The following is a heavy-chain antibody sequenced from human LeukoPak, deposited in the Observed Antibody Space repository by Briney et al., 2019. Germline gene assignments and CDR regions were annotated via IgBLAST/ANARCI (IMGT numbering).Heavy chain of an antibody. J-gene: IGHJ4*02. D-gene: IGHD5-12*01. V-gene: IGHV4-4*09. CDR1: GGSISSYY. CDR2: IYTSGST. Sequence: SETLSLTCTVSGGSISSYYWSWIRQPPGKGLEWIGYIYTSGSTNYNPSLKSRVTISVDTSKNQFSLKLSSVTAADTAVYYCARFTKGSGYAENWGQGTLVTVSS. CDR3: ARFTKGSGYAEN.